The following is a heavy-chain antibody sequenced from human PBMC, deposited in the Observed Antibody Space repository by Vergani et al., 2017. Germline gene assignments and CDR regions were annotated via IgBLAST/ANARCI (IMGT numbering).Heavy chain of an antibody. V-gene: IGHV3-30-3*01. D-gene: IGHD6-13*01. CDR1: GFTFSSYA. CDR3: AKGGEASSWYDTEYYFDY. CDR2: ISYDGSNK. Sequence: QVQLVESGGGVVQPGRSLRLSCAASGFTFSSYAMHWVRQAPGKGLEWVAVISYDGSNKYYADSVKGRFTISRDNSKNTLYLQMNSLRAEDTALYYCAKGGEASSWYDTEYYFDYWGQGTLVTVSS. J-gene: IGHJ4*02.